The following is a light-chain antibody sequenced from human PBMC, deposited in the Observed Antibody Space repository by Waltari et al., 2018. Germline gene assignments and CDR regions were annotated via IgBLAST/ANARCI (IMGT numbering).Light chain of an antibody. CDR3: QNHERLPAT. CDR2: GAS. J-gene: IGKJ1*01. Sequence: EDVLTPSPGTLSLSPGERATLFCRASQSISRYFVWYQQKPGQAPRLLIYGASIRAAGIPYRFSGSGSGTDFTLSISRLEPEDFAVYYCQNHERLPATFGQGTRVEIK. V-gene: IGKV3-20*01. CDR1: QSISRY.